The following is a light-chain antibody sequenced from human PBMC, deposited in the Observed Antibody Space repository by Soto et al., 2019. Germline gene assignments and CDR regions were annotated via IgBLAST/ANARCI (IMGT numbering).Light chain of an antibody. CDR3: SSYTSSSIDYV. CDR1: SSDVGGYNY. CDR2: EVS. J-gene: IGLJ1*01. Sequence: QSALTQPASVSGSPGQSITISCTGTSSDVGGYNYVSWYQRHPGKAPKLMIYEVSNRPSAVSNRFSGSKSGNTASLTISGLQAEDEADYYCSSYTSSSIDYVFGTGTKLTVL. V-gene: IGLV2-14*01.